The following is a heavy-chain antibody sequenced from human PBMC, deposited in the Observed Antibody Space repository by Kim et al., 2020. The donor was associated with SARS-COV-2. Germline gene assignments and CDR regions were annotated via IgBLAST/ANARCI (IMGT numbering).Heavy chain of an antibody. CDR3: ARDLGMIDKDGY. Sequence: ASVKVSCKASGYTFTGYYMHWVRQAPGQGLEWMGRINPNSGGTNYAQKFQGRVTMTRDTSISTAYMELSRLRSDDTAVYYCARDLGMIDKDGYWGQGTLVTVSS. CDR2: INPNSGGT. D-gene: IGHD3-22*01. V-gene: IGHV1-2*06. J-gene: IGHJ4*02. CDR1: GYTFTGYY.